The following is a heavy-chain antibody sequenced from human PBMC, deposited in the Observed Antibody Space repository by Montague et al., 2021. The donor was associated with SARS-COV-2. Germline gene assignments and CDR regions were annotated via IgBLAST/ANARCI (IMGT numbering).Heavy chain of an antibody. J-gene: IGHJ6*02. D-gene: IGHD5-12*01. V-gene: IGHV4-59*01. Sequence: SETLSLTCTVSGGSIGSYYWSWIRQPPGKGLEWIGYIYYSGSTNYNPSLKSRVTISVDTSKNQFSLKLSSVTAADTAVYYCARGAGRGSGYGKYYYYYYGMDVWGQGTTVTVSS. CDR3: ARGAGRGSGYGKYYYYYYGMDV. CDR1: GGSIGSYY. CDR2: IYYSGST.